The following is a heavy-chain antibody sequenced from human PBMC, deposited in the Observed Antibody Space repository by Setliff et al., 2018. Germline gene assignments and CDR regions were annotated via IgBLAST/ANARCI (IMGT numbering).Heavy chain of an antibody. CDR1: GGSVNSGYDN. CDR2: INRRGST. Sequence: TSETLSLPCTLSGGSVNSGYDNWNWLRQPAGTGLEWIGHINRRGSTNFSPSLKSRVTISLDTSKNQFSLNLTSVTAADTAVYYCARACRGWYSAYYYYRDVWGKGTTVTVSS. V-gene: IGHV4-61*09. J-gene: IGHJ6*03. CDR3: ARACRGWYSAYYYYRDV. D-gene: IGHD6-19*01.